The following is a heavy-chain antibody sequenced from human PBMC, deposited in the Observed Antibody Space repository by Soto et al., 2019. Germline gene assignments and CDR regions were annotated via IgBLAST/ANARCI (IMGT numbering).Heavy chain of an antibody. J-gene: IGHJ4*02. D-gene: IGHD4-17*01. CDR3: ARAMTTVTTIDY. V-gene: IGHV4-30-2*01. CDR1: GGSISSGGYS. Sequence: SETLSLTCAVPGGSISSGGYSWSWIRQPPGKGLEWIGYIYHSGSTYYSPSLKSRVTISVDRSKNQFSLKLSSVTAADTAVYYCARAMTTVTTIDYWGQGTLVTVSS. CDR2: IYHSGST.